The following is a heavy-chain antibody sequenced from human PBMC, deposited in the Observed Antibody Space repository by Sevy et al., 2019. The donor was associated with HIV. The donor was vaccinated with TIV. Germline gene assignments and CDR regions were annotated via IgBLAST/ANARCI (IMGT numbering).Heavy chain of an antibody. D-gene: IGHD6-19*01. CDR1: GYTFTSYD. Sequence: ASVKVSCKASGYTFTSYDINWVRQATGQWLEWMGWMNPNSGNTGYAQKFQGRVTMTRNTSISTAYMELSSLRSEDTAVYYCARGLYVGWRHYGMDVWGQGTTVTVSS. V-gene: IGHV1-8*01. CDR2: MNPNSGNT. J-gene: IGHJ6*02. CDR3: ARGLYVGWRHYGMDV.